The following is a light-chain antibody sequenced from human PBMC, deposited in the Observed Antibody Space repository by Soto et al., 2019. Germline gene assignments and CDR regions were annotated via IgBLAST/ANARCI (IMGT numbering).Light chain of an antibody. CDR2: EVS. CDR1: TSDVGGYNY. CDR3: NPYAGSNNCV. Sequence: QSALTQPPSASGSLGQSVTISCSGTTSDVGGYNYVSWYQQHPGKAPKLMIYEVSRRPSGVPDRFSGSKSGNTASLTVSGLQAEDEADYYCNPYAGSNNCVFGTGTKVTVL. J-gene: IGLJ1*01. V-gene: IGLV2-8*01.